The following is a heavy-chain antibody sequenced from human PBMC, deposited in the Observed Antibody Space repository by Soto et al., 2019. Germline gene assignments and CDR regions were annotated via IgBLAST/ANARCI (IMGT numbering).Heavy chain of an antibody. CDR2: IIPIFGTA. J-gene: IGHJ6*02. Sequence: ASVKVSCKASGGTFSSYAISWVRQAPGQGLEWMGGIIPIFGTANYAQKFQGRVTITADESTSTAYMELSSLRSEDTAVYYCARSGDPTIFGVVPGSRVYYGMDVWGQGTTVTVSS. D-gene: IGHD3-3*01. CDR1: GGTFSSYA. CDR3: ARSGDPTIFGVVPGSRVYYGMDV. V-gene: IGHV1-69*13.